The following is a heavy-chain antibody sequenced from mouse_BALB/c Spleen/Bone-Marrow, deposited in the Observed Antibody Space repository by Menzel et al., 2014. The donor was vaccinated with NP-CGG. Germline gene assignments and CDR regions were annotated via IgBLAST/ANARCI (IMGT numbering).Heavy chain of an antibody. V-gene: IGHV14-3*02. CDR1: GFNIKDTY. CDR3: APYYYGRWCAN. CDR2: IDPANGNI. D-gene: IGHD1-1*01. J-gene: IGHJ3*01. Sequence: EAQLQKSGAELVKPGASVKLSCTASGFNIKDTYMHWVKQRPEQGLEWIGRIDPANGNIKYDPKFQGKANITADTSSNTAYLQLSSLTSEDTAVYYCAPYYYGRWCANWGQGTLVTVSA.